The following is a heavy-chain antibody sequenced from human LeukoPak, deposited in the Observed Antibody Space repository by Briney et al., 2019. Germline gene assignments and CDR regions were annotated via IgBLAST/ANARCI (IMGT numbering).Heavy chain of an antibody. Sequence: GGSLRLSCAASGFTVSNNYMSWVRQAPGKGLEWVSIIYSGGSTYYADSVKGRFTISRDNSKNTLYPQMSSLTAEDTAVYYCVKDRRYSSNWYYFDYWGQGTLVIVSS. CDR2: IYSGGST. V-gene: IGHV3-66*02. CDR3: VKDRRYSSNWYYFDY. J-gene: IGHJ4*02. D-gene: IGHD6-13*01. CDR1: GFTVSNNY.